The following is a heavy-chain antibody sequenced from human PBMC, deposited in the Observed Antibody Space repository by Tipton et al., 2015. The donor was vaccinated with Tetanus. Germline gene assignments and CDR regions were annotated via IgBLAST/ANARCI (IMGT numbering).Heavy chain of an antibody. Sequence: TLSLTCTVSGDSLSNGDYYWSWIRQPPGKGLESIGYIYYSGSTYYNPSLKSRVTISVDRSKNQFSLKLTSVTAADTAVYYCATVGLVTASVKYWGQGTLVTVSS. CDR3: ATVGLVTASVKY. CDR2: IYYSGST. J-gene: IGHJ4*01. D-gene: IGHD2-21*02. CDR1: GDSLSNGDYY. V-gene: IGHV4-30-4*01.